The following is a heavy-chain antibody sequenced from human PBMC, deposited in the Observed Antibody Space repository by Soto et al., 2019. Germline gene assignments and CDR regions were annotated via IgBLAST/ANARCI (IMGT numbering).Heavy chain of an antibody. CDR2: IYYSGST. CDR1: GGSISSDGNY. D-gene: IGHD3-10*01. Sequence: QVQLQESGPGLVKSSQTLSLTCTVSGGSISSDGNYWSWIRQHPGKGLEWIGYIYYSGSTYYNPSLTSRVIISVDTSKNQFSLKLNSVTAADTAVYYCARARMVRGIIYYYGMDVWGQGTTVTVSS. CDR3: ARARMVRGIIYYYGMDV. J-gene: IGHJ6*02. V-gene: IGHV4-31*03.